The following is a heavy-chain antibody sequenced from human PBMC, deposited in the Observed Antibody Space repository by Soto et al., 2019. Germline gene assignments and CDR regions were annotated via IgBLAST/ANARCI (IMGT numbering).Heavy chain of an antibody. V-gene: IGHV4-59*01. CDR1: VCSISSYY. J-gene: IGHJ6*02. D-gene: IGHD6-13*01. Sequence: DTLSLTFTVSVCSISSYYWSWIRQPPGKGLEWIGYIYYSGSTNYNPSLKSRVTISVDTSKNQFSLKLSFVTAADTAMYYCARTAAACKYYHGVDVLGQGPSV. CDR3: ARTAAACKYYHGVDV. CDR2: IYYSGST.